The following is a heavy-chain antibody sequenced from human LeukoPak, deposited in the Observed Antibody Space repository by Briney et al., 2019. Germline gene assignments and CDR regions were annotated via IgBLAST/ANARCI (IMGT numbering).Heavy chain of an antibody. J-gene: IGHJ4*02. CDR3: ARSTVAGTRKVDY. CDR2: IYYSGST. D-gene: IGHD6-19*01. CDR1: GGSISSSTYY. V-gene: IGHV4-39*01. Sequence: SETLSLTCTVSGGSISSSTYYWGWIRQPPGKGLEWIGSIYYSGSTYYNPSLRSRVTISVDTSKNQFSLRPSSVTAADTAVYYCARSTVAGTRKVDYWGQGTLVTVSS.